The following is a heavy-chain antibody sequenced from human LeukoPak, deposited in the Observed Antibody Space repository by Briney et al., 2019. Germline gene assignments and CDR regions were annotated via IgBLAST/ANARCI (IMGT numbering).Heavy chain of an antibody. CDR1: GYTFTSYD. D-gene: IGHD3-16*01. CDR2: MNPNSGNT. CDR3: ARAWGEVGSSDY. V-gene: IGHV1-8*03. J-gene: IGHJ4*02. Sequence: ASVKVSCKASGYTFTSYDINWVRQATGQGLEWMGWMNPNSGNTGYAQKFQGRVTITRNTSISTAYMELSSLRSEDTAVYYCARAWGEVGSSDYWGQGTLVTVSS.